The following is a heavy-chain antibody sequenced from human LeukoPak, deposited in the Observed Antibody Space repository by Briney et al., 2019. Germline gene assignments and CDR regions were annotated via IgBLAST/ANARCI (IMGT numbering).Heavy chain of an antibody. CDR3: AREFSGSYYY. D-gene: IGHD1-26*01. CDR2: IKQDGSEK. CDR1: GFNFRGYA. V-gene: IGHV3-7*01. Sequence: GGSLRLSCKASGFNFRGYAMSWVRQAPGKGLEWVANIKQDGSEKYYVDSVKGRFTISRDNAKNSLYLQMNSLRAEDTAVYYCAREFSGSYYYWGQGTLVTVSS. J-gene: IGHJ4*02.